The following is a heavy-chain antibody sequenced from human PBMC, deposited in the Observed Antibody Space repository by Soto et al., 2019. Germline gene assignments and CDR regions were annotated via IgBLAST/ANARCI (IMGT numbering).Heavy chain of an antibody. CDR2: INPSGTIT. CDR3: ARDNVGFDLWSPQGTRLDI. J-gene: IGHJ3*02. Sequence: PGAQGKVSFESSGYPFTNYYIHWVRQSPGQGLEWMAIINPSGTITRVAQKFQDRVTLTRDTSTSTAYMDLSSLRSEDTAVYYCARDNVGFDLWSPQGTRLDIWGQGTMVTVSS. V-gene: IGHV1-46*01. CDR1: GYPFTNYY. D-gene: IGHD3-3*01.